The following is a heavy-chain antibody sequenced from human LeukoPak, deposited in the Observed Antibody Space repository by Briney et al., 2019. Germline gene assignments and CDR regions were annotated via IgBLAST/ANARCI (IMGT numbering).Heavy chain of an antibody. CDR3: ARYRYCSSTSCYKRGNWFDT. CDR1: GGSFSGYY. Sequence: SETLSLTCAVYGGSFSGYYWSWTRQPPGKGLEWIGGINHSGSTNYNPSLKSRVTISVDTSKNQFSLKLSSVTAADTAVYYCARYRYCSSTSCYKRGNWFDTWGQGTLVTVSS. CDR2: INHSGST. V-gene: IGHV4-34*01. D-gene: IGHD2-2*01. J-gene: IGHJ5*02.